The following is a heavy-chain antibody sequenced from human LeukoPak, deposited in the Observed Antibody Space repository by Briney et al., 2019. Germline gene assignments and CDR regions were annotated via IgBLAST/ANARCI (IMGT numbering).Heavy chain of an antibody. J-gene: IGHJ4*02. D-gene: IGHD3-22*01. CDR2: ISSSSSYI. CDR3: ARDLDSSGYYEVDY. CDR1: GFTSSSYS. V-gene: IGHV3-21*01. Sequence: GGSLRLSCAASGFTSSSYSMNWARQAPGKGLEWVSSISSSSSYIYYADSVKGRFTISRDNAKNSLYLQMNSLRAEDTAVYYCARDLDSSGYYEVDYWGQGTLVTVSS.